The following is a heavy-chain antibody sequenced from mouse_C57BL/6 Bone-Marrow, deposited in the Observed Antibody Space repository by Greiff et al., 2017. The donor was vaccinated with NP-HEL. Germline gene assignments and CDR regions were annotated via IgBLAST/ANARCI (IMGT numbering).Heavy chain of an antibody. CDR3: ARVVYYDAMDY. Sequence: EVQVVESGGGLVKPGGSLKLSCAASGFTFSSYAMSWVRQTPEKRLEWVATISDGGSYTYYPDNVKGRFTISRDNAKNNLYLQMSHLKSEVTAMYYCARVVYYDAMDYWGQGTSVTVSS. J-gene: IGHJ4*01. CDR1: GFTFSSYA. V-gene: IGHV5-4*01. CDR2: ISDGGSYT. D-gene: IGHD2-1*01.